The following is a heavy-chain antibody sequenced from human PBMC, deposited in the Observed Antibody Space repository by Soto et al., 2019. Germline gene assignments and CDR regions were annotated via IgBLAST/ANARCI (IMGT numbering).Heavy chain of an antibody. V-gene: IGHV4-39*01. CDR3: ARRLVLPLDAYDI. CDR2: IYYSGST. Sequence: SETLSLTCTVSGGSISSSSYYWGWIRQPPGKGLEWIGSIYYSGSTYYNPSLKSRVTISVDTSKNQFSLKLSSVTAADTAVYYCARRLVLPLDAYDIWGQGTMVTVSS. D-gene: IGHD2-15*01. J-gene: IGHJ3*02. CDR1: GGSISSSSYY.